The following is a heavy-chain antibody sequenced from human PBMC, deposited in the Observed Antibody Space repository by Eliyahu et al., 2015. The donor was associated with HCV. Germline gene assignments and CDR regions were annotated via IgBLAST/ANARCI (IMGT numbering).Heavy chain of an antibody. CDR1: GYSISSGYY. V-gene: IGHV4-38-2*02. D-gene: IGHD3-9*01. J-gene: IGHJ5*02. CDR3: ARGRELRYFDWFGSYWFDP. Sequence: QVQLQESGPGLVKPSETLSLTCTVSGYSISSGYYWGWIRQPPGKGLEWIGSIYHSGSTYYNPSLKSRVTISVDTSKNQFSLKLNSVTAADTAVYYCARGRELRYFDWFGSYWFDPWGQGTLVTVSS. CDR2: IYHSGST.